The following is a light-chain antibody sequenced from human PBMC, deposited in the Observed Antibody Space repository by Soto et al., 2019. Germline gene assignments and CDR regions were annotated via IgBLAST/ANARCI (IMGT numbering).Light chain of an antibody. CDR3: QQYNSYPWT. V-gene: IGKV1-5*01. CDR2: DVS. Sequence: DNQMTNSPSTLSAYVGDRVTITCRASQSISGWLAWYQQKPGKAPKLLIYDVSSLESGVPSRFSGSGSGTEFTLAISILQPDDFATYYCQQYNSYPWTFGQGTKVDIK. CDR1: QSISGW. J-gene: IGKJ1*01.